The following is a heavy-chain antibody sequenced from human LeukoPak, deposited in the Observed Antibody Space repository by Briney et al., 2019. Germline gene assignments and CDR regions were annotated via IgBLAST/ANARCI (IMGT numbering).Heavy chain of an antibody. D-gene: IGHD3-10*01. CDR2: ISWNSGSI. J-gene: IGHJ4*02. V-gene: IGHV3-9*01. CDR1: GFTFDDYA. CDR3: ARDDDGSVSYSDY. Sequence: GGSLRLSCAASGFTFDDYAMHWVRQAPGKGLEWVSGISWNSGSIGYADSVKGRFTISRDNAKNSLYLQMNSLRAEDTAVYYCARDDDGSVSYSDYWGQGTLVTVSS.